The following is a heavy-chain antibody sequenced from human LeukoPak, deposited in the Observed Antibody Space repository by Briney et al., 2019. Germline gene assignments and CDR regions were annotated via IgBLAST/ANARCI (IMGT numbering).Heavy chain of an antibody. Sequence: KPSETLSLTCTVSGGSISSSSYYWGWIRQPPGKGLEWIGSIYYSGSTYYNPSLKSRVTISVDTSKNQFSLKLSSVTAADTAVYYCARPGFYSGSPSDFDYWGQGTLVTVSS. J-gene: IGHJ4*02. D-gene: IGHD1-26*01. CDR2: IYYSGST. CDR1: GGSISSSSYY. CDR3: ARPGFYSGSPSDFDY. V-gene: IGHV4-39*01.